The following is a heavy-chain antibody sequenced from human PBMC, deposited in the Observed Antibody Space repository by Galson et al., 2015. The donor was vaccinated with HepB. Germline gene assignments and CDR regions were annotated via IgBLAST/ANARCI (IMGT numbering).Heavy chain of an antibody. V-gene: IGHV1-18*01. CDR3: ARGPLLEWFGESLRYFQL. D-gene: IGHD3-10*01. CDR2: ISAYNGNT. CDR1: GYTFTRYG. J-gene: IGHJ1*01. Sequence: SVKVSCKASGYTFTRYGINWVRQAPGQGLEWMGRISAYNGNTNYAQKFQGRVTMTIDTSTDTAYMELRSLRSDDTAVYYCARGPLLEWFGESLRYFQLWGQGTLVTVSS.